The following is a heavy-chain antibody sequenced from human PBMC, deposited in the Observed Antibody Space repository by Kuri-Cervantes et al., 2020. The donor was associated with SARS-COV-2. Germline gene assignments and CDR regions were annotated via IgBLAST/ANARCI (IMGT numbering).Heavy chain of an antibody. CDR1: GGSFSGYY. CDR3: ARDVEYYDFWSGYYSPGAFDI. Sequence: SETLSLTCAVYGGSFSGYYWSWIRQPPGKGLEWIGEINHSGSTNYNPSLKSRVTISVDTSKNQFSLKLSSVTAADTAVYYCARDVEYYDFWSGYYSPGAFDIWGQGTMVTVSS. D-gene: IGHD3-3*01. J-gene: IGHJ3*02. CDR2: INHSGST. V-gene: IGHV4-34*01.